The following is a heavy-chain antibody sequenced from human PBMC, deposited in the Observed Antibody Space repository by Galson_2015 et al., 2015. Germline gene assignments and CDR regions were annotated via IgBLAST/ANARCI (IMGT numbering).Heavy chain of an antibody. V-gene: IGHV7-4-1*02. CDR3: ARAEVLRYFDWFVDWFDP. CDR2: INTNTGNP. J-gene: IGHJ5*02. D-gene: IGHD3-9*01. Sequence: SVKVSCKASGYTFTSYAMNWVRQAPGQGLEWMGWINTNTGNPTYAQGFTGRFVFSLDTSVSTAYLQISSLKAEDTAVYYCARAEVLRYFDWFVDWFDPWGQGTLVPVSS. CDR1: GYTFTSYA.